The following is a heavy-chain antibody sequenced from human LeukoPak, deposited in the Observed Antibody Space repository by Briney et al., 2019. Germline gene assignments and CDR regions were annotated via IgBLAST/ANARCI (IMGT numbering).Heavy chain of an antibody. J-gene: IGHJ3*02. D-gene: IGHD6-19*01. CDR1: GFTFSIYS. V-gene: IGHV3-48*02. Sequence: PGGSLRLSCAASGFTFSIYSMNWVRQAPGKGLEWVSYISSSSSTIYYADSVKGRVTISRDKAKNSLYLQMNSLRDEDTAVYYCARSGYSSGWYRGAFDIWGQGTMVTVSS. CDR3: ARSGYSSGWYRGAFDI. CDR2: ISSSSSTI.